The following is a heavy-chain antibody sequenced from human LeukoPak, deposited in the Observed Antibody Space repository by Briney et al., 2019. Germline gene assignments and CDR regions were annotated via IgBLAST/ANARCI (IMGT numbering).Heavy chain of an antibody. Sequence: SQTLSLTCAISGDSVSSNNGAWNCIRQSPSRGLEWLGRTHYRSKWYNDYAVSMKGRITINPDTSKNQFSLQLNSVTPEDTAVYYCARDLGNSGWYTFDHWGQGTLVTVSS. CDR2: THYRSKWYN. J-gene: IGHJ4*02. CDR3: ARDLGNSGWYTFDH. V-gene: IGHV6-1*01. CDR1: GDSVSSNNGA. D-gene: IGHD6-19*01.